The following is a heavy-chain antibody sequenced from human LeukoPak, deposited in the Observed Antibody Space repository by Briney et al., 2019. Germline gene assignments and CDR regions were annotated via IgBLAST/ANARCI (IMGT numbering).Heavy chain of an antibody. CDR2: ISYSGST. Sequence: SETLSLTCTVSGGSITSSSYYWGWIRQPPGKGLECIGYISYSGSTNSNPSLKSRVTISIDTSKNQFSLKLSSVTATDTAVYYCARLTARSWFDPWGQGTLVTVSS. CDR3: ARLTARSWFDP. CDR1: GGSITSSSYY. J-gene: IGHJ5*02. V-gene: IGHV4-61*05. D-gene: IGHD1-14*01.